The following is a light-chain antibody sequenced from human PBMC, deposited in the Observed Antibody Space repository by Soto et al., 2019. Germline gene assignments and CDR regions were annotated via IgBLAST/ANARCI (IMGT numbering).Light chain of an antibody. J-gene: IGKJ4*01. Sequence: IVLTQSPGTRSLSPGSRATLSCRVSQSVSSSYLAWYQQKPGQAPRLLIYGASSRATGIPDRFSGSGSGTDFTLTISRLEPEDFAVYYCQQYGSSPPRLTFGGGTKVDIK. CDR2: GAS. CDR3: QQYGSSPPRLT. V-gene: IGKV3-20*01. CDR1: QSVSSSY.